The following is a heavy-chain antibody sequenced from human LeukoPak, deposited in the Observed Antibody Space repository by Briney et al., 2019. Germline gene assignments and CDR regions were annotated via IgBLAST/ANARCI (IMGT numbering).Heavy chain of an antibody. D-gene: IGHD6-13*01. CDR3: ARDLSPISGAAGIDY. CDR1: GYTFTSYG. V-gene: IGHV1-18*01. J-gene: IGHJ4*02. Sequence: ASVKVSCKDSGYTFTSYGISWVRQAPGQGLEWMGWISAYNGNTNYAQKLQGRVTMTTDTSTSTAYMELRSLRSDDTAVYYCARDLSPISGAAGIDYWGQGTLVTVSS. CDR2: ISAYNGNT.